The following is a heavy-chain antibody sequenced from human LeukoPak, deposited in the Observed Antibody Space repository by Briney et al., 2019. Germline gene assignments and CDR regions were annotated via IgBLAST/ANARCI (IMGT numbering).Heavy chain of an antibody. D-gene: IGHD3-10*01. Sequence: SETLSLTCTVSGYSISSAYYWGWIRQPPGKGLEWIGSIYHSGSTNYNPSLKSRVTISVDTSKNQFSLKLSSVTAADTAVYYCARDMDDAFDIWGQGTMVTVSS. J-gene: IGHJ3*02. CDR3: ARDMDDAFDI. V-gene: IGHV4-38-2*02. CDR2: IYHSGST. CDR1: GYSISSAYY.